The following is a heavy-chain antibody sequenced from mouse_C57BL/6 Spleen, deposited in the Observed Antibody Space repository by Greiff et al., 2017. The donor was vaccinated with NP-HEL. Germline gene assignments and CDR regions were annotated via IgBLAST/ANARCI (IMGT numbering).Heavy chain of an antibody. J-gene: IGHJ2*01. Sequence: QVQLQQPGAELVMPGASVKLSCKASGYTFTSYWMHWVKQRPGQGLEWIGEIDPSDSYTNYNQKFKGKSTLTVDKSSSTAYMQLSSLTSEDSAVYYCAAYYYGSGAYFDYWGQGTTLTVSS. D-gene: IGHD1-1*01. CDR1: GYTFTSYW. V-gene: IGHV1-69*01. CDR3: AAYYYGSGAYFDY. CDR2: IDPSDSYT.